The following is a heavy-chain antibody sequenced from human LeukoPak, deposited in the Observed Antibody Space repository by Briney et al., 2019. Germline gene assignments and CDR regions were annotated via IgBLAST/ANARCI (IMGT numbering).Heavy chain of an antibody. CDR1: GYTFTSYD. D-gene: IGHD3-9*01. CDR2: INPNSGGT. CDR3: ARDHYDILTGYSVPFHY. J-gene: IGHJ4*02. Sequence: GASVKVSCKASGYTFTSYDINWVRQATGQGLEWMGWINPNSGGTNYAQKFQGRVTMTRDTSISTAYMELSRLRSDDTAVYYCARDHYDILTGYSVPFHYWGQGTLVTVSS. V-gene: IGHV1-2*02.